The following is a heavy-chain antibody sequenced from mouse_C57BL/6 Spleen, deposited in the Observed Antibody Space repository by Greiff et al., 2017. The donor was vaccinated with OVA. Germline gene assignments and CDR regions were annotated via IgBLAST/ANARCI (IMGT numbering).Heavy chain of an antibody. D-gene: IGHD2-2*01. CDR2: ISYDGSN. CDR3: ASGGYDGFFDY. V-gene: IGHV3-6*01. J-gene: IGHJ2*01. Sequence: DVQLQESGPGLVKPSQSLSLTCSVTGYSITSGYYWNWIRQFPGNKLEWMGYISYDGSNNYNPSLKNRISITRDTSKNQFFLKLNSVTTEDTATYYCASGGYDGFFDYWGQGTTLTVSS. CDR1: GYSITSGYY.